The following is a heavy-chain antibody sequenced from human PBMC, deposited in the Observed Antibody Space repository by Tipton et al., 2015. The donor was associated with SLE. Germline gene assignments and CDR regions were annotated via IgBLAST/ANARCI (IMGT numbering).Heavy chain of an antibody. CDR2: IFYTGST. J-gene: IGHJ6*03. V-gene: IGHV4-59*01. CDR1: GGSISSLS. Sequence: TLSLTCTVSGGSISSLSWSWIRQPPGKRLEWIGYIFYTGSTNYNPSLKSRVTISVDTSKNQFSLKLSSVTAADTAVYYCARVPFYYYYYMDVWGQGTTVTVS. CDR3: ARVPFYYYYYMDV.